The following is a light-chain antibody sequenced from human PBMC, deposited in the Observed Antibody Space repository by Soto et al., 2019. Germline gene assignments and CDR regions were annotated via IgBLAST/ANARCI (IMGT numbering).Light chain of an antibody. V-gene: IGKV3-11*01. Sequence: ETVLAQSPATLSLSPGERATLSCRASQSISVYLAWYQHKPGQAPRLLIYDTSKRAAGIPARFSGSGSGTDFTLTISSLEPEDFAVYYCQQCRYWPLTFGGGTKVEIK. CDR2: DTS. CDR3: QQCRYWPLT. CDR1: QSISVY. J-gene: IGKJ4*01.